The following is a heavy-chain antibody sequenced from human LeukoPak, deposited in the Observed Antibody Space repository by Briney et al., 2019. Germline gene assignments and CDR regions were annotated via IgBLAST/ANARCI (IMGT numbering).Heavy chain of an antibody. CDR1: GYSFSSYW. J-gene: IGHJ4*02. Sequence: GESLKISCKGSGYSFSSYWIAWVRQMPGKGLEWMGMFYPGDSDTRYSPSFQGQVTISADKSISTAYLQWSSLKASDTAMYYCARQAVAGLHGDYWGQGALVTVSS. CDR2: FYPGDSDT. D-gene: IGHD6-19*01. V-gene: IGHV5-51*01. CDR3: ARQAVAGLHGDY.